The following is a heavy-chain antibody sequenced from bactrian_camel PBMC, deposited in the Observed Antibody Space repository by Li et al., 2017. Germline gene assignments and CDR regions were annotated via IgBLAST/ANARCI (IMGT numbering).Heavy chain of an antibody. V-gene: IGHV3S7*01. Sequence: HVQLVESGGGSVQAGGSLRLSCAASGFTFSSYAMTWVRQAPGKGLEWVSSIYTGGGSTYYADSVKGRFTISKDNAKNTLYLQMNNLKPEDTAIYYCAAHPYCSHVIDRWTYWGQGTQVTVS. CDR2: IYTGGGST. D-gene: IGHD3*01. CDR1: GFTFSSYA. J-gene: IGHJ4*01. CDR3: AAHPYCSHVIDRWTY.